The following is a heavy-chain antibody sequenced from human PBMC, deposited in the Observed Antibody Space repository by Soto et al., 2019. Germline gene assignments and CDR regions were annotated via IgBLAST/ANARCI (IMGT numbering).Heavy chain of an antibody. CDR3: ARSLSVDTAMVYGY. D-gene: IGHD5-18*01. Sequence: SETLSLTCTVSGGSISSGGYYWNWIRQHPGKGLEWIGYIYYSGSTYYNPSLKSRVTISVDTSKNQFSLKLSSVTAADTAVYYCARSLSVDTAMVYGYWGQGTLVTVSS. CDR2: IYYSGST. J-gene: IGHJ4*02. CDR1: GGSISSGGYY. V-gene: IGHV4-31*03.